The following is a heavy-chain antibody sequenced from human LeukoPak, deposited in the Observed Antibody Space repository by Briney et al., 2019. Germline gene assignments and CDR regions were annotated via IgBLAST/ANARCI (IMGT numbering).Heavy chain of an antibody. CDR3: ARGQEYWPYYYYYMDV. CDR1: GFTFSTYT. J-gene: IGHJ6*03. V-gene: IGHV3-21*01. CDR2: ISSSSSYI. Sequence: PGGSLRLSCAASGFTFSTYTMNWVRQAPGKGLEWVSSISSSSSYIYYADSVKGRFTISRDNAKNSLYLQMNSLRAEDTAVYYCARGQEYWPYYYYYMDVWGKGTTVTVSS. D-gene: IGHD2-8*02.